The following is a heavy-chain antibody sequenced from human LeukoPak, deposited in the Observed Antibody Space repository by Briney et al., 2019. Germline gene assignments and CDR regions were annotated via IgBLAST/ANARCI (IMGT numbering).Heavy chain of an antibody. CDR2: IYYSGST. CDR3: ARGHKPQYYDFWSGYYEDAFDI. Sequence: SETLSLTCTVSGGSISSYYWSWIRQHPGKGLEWIGYIYYSGSTYYNPSLKSRVTISVDTSKNQFSLKLSSVTAADTAVYYCARGHKPQYYDFWSGYYEDAFDIWGQGTMVTVSS. V-gene: IGHV4-59*06. CDR1: GGSISSYY. J-gene: IGHJ3*02. D-gene: IGHD3-3*01.